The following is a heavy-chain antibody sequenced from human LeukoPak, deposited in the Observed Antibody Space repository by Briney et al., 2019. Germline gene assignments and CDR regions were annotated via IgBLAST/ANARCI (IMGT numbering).Heavy chain of an antibody. V-gene: IGHV1-18*01. D-gene: IGHD6-13*01. Sequence: ASVKVSCRASGGTFSSYAISWVRQAPGQGLEWMGWISAYNGNTNYAQKLQGRVTMTTDTSTSTAYMELRSLRSDDTAVYYCARGGGSSSWYVLTLFDYWGQGTLVTVSS. CDR2: ISAYNGNT. CDR1: GGTFSSYA. J-gene: IGHJ4*02. CDR3: ARGGGSSSWYVLTLFDY.